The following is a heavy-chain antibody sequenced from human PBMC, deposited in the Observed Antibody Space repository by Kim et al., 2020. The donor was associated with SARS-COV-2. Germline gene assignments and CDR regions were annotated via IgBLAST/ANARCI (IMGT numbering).Heavy chain of an antibody. CDR2: ISSSSSYI. D-gene: IGHD5-12*01. CDR3: AKYSGLKEVVDE. CDR1: GFTFSSYS. V-gene: IGHV3-21*01. Sequence: GGSLRLSCAASGFTFSSYSMNWVRQAPGKGLEWVSSISSSSSYIYYADSVKGRFTISRDNAKNSLYLQMNSLRAEDTAVYYCAKYSGLKEVVDEWGQGTLVTVSS. J-gene: IGHJ4*02.